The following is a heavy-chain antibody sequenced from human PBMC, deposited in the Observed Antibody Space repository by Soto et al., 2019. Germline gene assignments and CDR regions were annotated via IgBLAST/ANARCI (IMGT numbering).Heavy chain of an antibody. CDR2: IDPSDTQT. CDR3: ARQIYYSDTGPNFQYYFDS. V-gene: IGHV5-10-1*01. CDR1: GYSFAGYW. J-gene: IGHJ4*02. D-gene: IGHD3-22*01. Sequence: GETLKISCKGSGYSFAGYWITWVRQKPGKGLEWMGRIDPSDTQTYYSPSFRGHVTISATKSITTVFLQWSSLRASDTAMYYCARQIYYSDTGPNFQYYFDSWGQGNPVTVSS.